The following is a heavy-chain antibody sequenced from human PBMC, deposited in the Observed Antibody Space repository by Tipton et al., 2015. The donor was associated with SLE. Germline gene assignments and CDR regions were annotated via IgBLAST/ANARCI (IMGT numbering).Heavy chain of an antibody. V-gene: IGHV4-39*07. CDR3: ARVGRFGEFPLVYFDL. CDR2: IYYSGST. J-gene: IGHJ2*01. CDR1: GGSISSSSYY. D-gene: IGHD3-10*01. Sequence: TLSLTCTVSGGSISSSSYYWGWIRQPPGKGLEWIGSIYYSGSTYYNPSLKSRVTISVDTPKNQFSLKLSSVTAADTAVYYCARVGRFGEFPLVYFDLWGRGTLVTVSS.